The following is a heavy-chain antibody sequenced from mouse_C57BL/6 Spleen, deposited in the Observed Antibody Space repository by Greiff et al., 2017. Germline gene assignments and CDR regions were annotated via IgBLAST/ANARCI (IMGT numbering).Heavy chain of an antibody. D-gene: IGHD1-2*01. V-gene: IGHV5-12*01. CDR3: ARRGYGEAMDY. CDR1: GFTFSDYY. Sequence: EVKLMESGGGLVQPGGSLKLSCAASGFTFSDYYMYWVRQTPEKRLEWVAYISNGGGSTYYPDTVKGRFTISRDNAKNTLYLQMSRLKSEDTAMYYCARRGYGEAMDYWGQGTSVTVSS. CDR2: ISNGGGST. J-gene: IGHJ4*01.